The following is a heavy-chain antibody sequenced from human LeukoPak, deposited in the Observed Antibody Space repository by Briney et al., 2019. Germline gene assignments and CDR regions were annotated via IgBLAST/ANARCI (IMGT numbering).Heavy chain of an antibody. V-gene: IGHV3-7*03. J-gene: IGHJ3*02. Sequence: TGGSLRLSCAASGFTLSSYWMSWVRQAPGKGLEWVANIKEDGSEKYYADSVKGRFTISRDNAKNSLYLHMNSLTAEGTAMYYCARDWVAGVPFDAFDIWGQGTMVSVSS. D-gene: IGHD3-10*01. CDR2: IKEDGSEK. CDR1: GFTLSSYW. CDR3: ARDWVAGVPFDAFDI.